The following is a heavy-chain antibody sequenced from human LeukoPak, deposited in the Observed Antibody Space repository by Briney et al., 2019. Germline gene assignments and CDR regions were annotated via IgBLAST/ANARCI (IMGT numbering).Heavy chain of an antibody. D-gene: IGHD5-24*01. J-gene: IGHJ3*02. Sequence: GGSLRLSCAASGFTFSSYSMNWVRQAPGKGLEWVSYISSSSRTIYYADSVKGRFTISRDNAKNSLYLQMNSLRAEDTAVYYCARDSSTENAFDIWGQGTMVTVSS. CDR3: ARDSSTENAFDI. CDR1: GFTFSSYS. V-gene: IGHV3-48*01. CDR2: ISSSSRTI.